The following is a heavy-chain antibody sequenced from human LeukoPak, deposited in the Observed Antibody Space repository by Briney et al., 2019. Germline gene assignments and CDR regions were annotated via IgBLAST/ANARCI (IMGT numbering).Heavy chain of an antibody. CDR3: ARVDYSNYIGHY. Sequence: GESLKISRKGSGYNFTSYWIGWVRQMPGKGLEWMGIIHPGDSDTRYSPSFQGQVTISADKSISTAYLQWSSLKASDTAMYYCARVDYSNYIGHYWGQGTLVTVSS. CDR2: IHPGDSDT. CDR1: GYNFTSYW. J-gene: IGHJ4*02. V-gene: IGHV5-51*01. D-gene: IGHD4-11*01.